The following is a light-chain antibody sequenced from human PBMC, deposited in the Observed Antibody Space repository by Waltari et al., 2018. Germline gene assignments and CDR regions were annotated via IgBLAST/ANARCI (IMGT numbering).Light chain of an antibody. CDR1: QSINNY. CDR2: DAS. V-gene: IGKV3-11*01. J-gene: IGKJ4*01. Sequence: ELVLTQSPATLSLSPGERATLSCRASQSINNYLAWYQQKPGQAPRLLIYDASNRATGIPTRFSGSGSGTDFTLTISSLESEDFAVYYCQQRSNLVTFGGGTKVEIK. CDR3: QQRSNLVT.